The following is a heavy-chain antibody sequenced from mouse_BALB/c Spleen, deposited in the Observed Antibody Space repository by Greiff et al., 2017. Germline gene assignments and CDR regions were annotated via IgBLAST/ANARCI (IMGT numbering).Heavy chain of an antibody. CDR1: GDSITSGY. Sequence: VQLQQSGPSLVKPSQSLSLTCSVTGDSITSGYWNWIRKFPGNKLEYMGYISYSGSTNYNPSLKSRISITRDTTKNQYYQQLNSVTTEDTATYYCGRYGRITTGFDYWGQGTTLTVSS. CDR3: GRYGRITTGFDY. J-gene: IGHJ2*01. CDR2: ISYSGST. D-gene: IGHD2-4*01. V-gene: IGHV3-8*02.